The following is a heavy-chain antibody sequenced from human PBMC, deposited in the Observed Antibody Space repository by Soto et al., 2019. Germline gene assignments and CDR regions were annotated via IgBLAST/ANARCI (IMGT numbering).Heavy chain of an antibody. V-gene: IGHV3-48*01. CDR2: ISSGSGII. CDR3: ARVGANSWLDP. Sequence: LSLSCAASGFTFSSYAMNWVRQAPGKGLEWVSYISSGSGIIYYADSVKGRFTISRDNAKNSLYRHLNSLRAEGTVFYYCARVGANSWLDPWGQGTLV. J-gene: IGHJ5*02. CDR1: GFTFSSYA. D-gene: IGHD1-26*01.